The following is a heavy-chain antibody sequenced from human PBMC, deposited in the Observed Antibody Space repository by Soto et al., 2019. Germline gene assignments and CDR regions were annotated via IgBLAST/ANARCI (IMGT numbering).Heavy chain of an antibody. CDR3: ARDLDCSGGSCYSPYYYYYGMDV. Sequence: QVPLVESGGGVVQPGRSLRLSCAASGFTFSNYTVHWVRQAPGKGLEWVAVVSYDGSNKYYADSVKGRFTISRDNSKNTLYLQMNSLRAEDTAVYYCARDLDCSGGSCYSPYYYYYGMDVWGQGTTVTVSS. CDR1: GFTFSNYT. CDR2: VSYDGSNK. V-gene: IGHV3-30-3*01. D-gene: IGHD2-15*01. J-gene: IGHJ6*02.